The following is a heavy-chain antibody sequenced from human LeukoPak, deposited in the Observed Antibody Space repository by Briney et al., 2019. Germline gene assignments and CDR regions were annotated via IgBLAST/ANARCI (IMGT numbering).Heavy chain of an antibody. CDR2: IWYDGSNK. CDR1: GFTFSSYG. V-gene: IGHV3-33*01. Sequence: GGSLRLSCAASGFTFSSYGMHWVRQAPGKGLEWVAVIWYDGSNKYYADSVKGRFTISRDNSKNTLYLQMGSLRAEDMAVYYCARSLGYCSGGSCYSGPYYYGMDVWGQGTTVTVSS. D-gene: IGHD2-15*01. CDR3: ARSLGYCSGGSCYSGPYYYGMDV. J-gene: IGHJ6*02.